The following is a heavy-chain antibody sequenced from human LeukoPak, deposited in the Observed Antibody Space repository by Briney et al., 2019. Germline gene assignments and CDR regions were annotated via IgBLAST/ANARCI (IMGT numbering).Heavy chain of an antibody. V-gene: IGHV3-7*01. D-gene: IGHD6-19*01. CDR3: ARVLYSSGWL. Sequence: PGGSLRLSCAASGFTFRSYWMSWVRQAPGKGLEWVANINQGGSVKYYVDSVKGRFTISRDDAKNSLYVQMNSLRAEDTAVYYCARVLYSSGWLWGQGTLVTVSS. CDR1: GFTFRSYW. CDR2: INQGGSVK. J-gene: IGHJ4*02.